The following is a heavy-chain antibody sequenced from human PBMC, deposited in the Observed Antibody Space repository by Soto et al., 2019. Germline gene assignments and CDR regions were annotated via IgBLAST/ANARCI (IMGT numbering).Heavy chain of an antibody. CDR2: IWNDGSKQ. V-gene: IGHV3-33*01. D-gene: IGHD4-17*01. J-gene: IGHJ5*02. CDR3: ARDDDYEANAIDL. Sequence: PGGSLRLSCVASGFTFSRSGMHWVRQAPGKGLEWVAVIWNDGSKQVYDDSVKGRFIISRDNSKNTLYLEMDSLRDEDTSVYYCARDDDYEANAIDLWGQGTLVTVSS. CDR1: GFTFSRSG.